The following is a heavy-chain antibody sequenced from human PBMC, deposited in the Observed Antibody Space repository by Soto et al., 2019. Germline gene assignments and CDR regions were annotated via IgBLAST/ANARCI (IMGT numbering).Heavy chain of an antibody. CDR3: AREERSGRYGGNGMDV. Sequence: EVQLVESGGGLTQPGGSLRLSCVASGFAVSNNYMSWVRQAPGKGLEGVSVIYTGGSTYYADSVKGRFSISRDNSKNTMYLQMNSLRVEDTALYYCAREERSGRYGGNGMDVWGHGTTVTVSS. CDR2: IYTGGST. V-gene: IGHV3-53*01. J-gene: IGHJ6*02. D-gene: IGHD6-19*01. CDR1: GFAVSNNY.